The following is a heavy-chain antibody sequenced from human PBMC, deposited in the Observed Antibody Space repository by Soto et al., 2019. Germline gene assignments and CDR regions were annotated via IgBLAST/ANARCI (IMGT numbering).Heavy chain of an antibody. Sequence: EVQLLESGGGLVQPGGSLRLSCAASGFTFSNYAMSWVRQAPGKGLEWVSSFGGSGGSTYYADSVKGRFTISRDNSKNTMDLQMNSLRAEDTAVYYCAKDQDTYGPDVFDCWGQGIGVTVSS. J-gene: IGHJ4*02. CDR2: FGGSGGST. D-gene: IGHD4-17*01. V-gene: IGHV3-23*01. CDR1: GFTFSNYA. CDR3: AKDQDTYGPDVFDC.